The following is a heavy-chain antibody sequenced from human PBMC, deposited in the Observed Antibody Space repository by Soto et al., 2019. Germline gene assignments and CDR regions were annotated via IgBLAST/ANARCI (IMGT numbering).Heavy chain of an antibody. D-gene: IGHD3-10*01. CDR2: ISYDGSNK. CDR1: GFTFSSYA. V-gene: IGHV3-30-3*01. Sequence: GGSLRLSCAASGFTFSSYAMHWVRQAPGKGLEWVAVISYDGSNKYYADSVKGRFTISRDNSKNTLYLQMNSLRAEDTAVYYCASPTGSGRLPGTHWFDPWGQGTLVTVSS. J-gene: IGHJ5*02. CDR3: ASPTGSGRLPGTHWFDP.